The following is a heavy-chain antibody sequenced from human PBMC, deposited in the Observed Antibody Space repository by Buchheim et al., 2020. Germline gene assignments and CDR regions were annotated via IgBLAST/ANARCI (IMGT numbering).Heavy chain of an antibody. Sequence: QLQLQESGPGLVKPSETLSLTCTVSGGSISSSSYYWGWIRQPPGKGLEWIGSIYYSGSTYYNPSLKSRVTISVDTSKNQFSLTLSSVTAADTAVYYCARRAHCISTSCSHWFDPWGQGTL. CDR3: ARRAHCISTSCSHWFDP. CDR2: IYYSGST. V-gene: IGHV4-39*01. J-gene: IGHJ5*02. CDR1: GGSISSSSYY. D-gene: IGHD2-2*01.